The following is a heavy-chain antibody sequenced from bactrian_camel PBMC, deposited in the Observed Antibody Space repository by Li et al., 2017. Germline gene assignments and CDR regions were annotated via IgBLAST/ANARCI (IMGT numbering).Heavy chain of an antibody. CDR3: AADRVVQATSWIVHCLTDDYKT. J-gene: IGHJ6*01. CDR1: AYTIHGSFC. V-gene: IGHV3S1*01. D-gene: IGHD4*01. Sequence: QVQLVESGGDSVQAGGSLRLSCAASAYTIHGSFCMGWFRQTPGKEREGIAAIYTAAGNAFAADSVKGRFTIPKDSAKDTLHLHMTSLKPEDTAMYYCAADRVVQATSWIVHCLTDDYKTWGQGTQVTVS. CDR2: IYTAAGNA.